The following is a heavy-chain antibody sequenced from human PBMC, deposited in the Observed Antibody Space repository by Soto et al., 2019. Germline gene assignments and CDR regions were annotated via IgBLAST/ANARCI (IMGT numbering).Heavy chain of an antibody. J-gene: IGHJ6*02. CDR3: ARDPGYYYDNSGLYGMDV. D-gene: IGHD3-22*01. CDR1: GFTFSSYA. V-gene: IGHV3-30-3*01. Sequence: LRLSCEASGFTFSSYAMHWVRQAPGKGLEWVAVISYDGSNKYYADSVKGRFTISRDNSKNTLYLQMNSLRAEDTAVYYCARDPGYYYDNSGLYGMDVWGQGTTVTAP. CDR2: ISYDGSNK.